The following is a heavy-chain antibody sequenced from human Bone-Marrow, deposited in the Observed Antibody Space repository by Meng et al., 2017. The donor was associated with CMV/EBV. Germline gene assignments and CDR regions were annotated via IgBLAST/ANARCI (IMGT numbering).Heavy chain of an antibody. V-gene: IGHV4-39*07. Sequence: SETLSLTCSVSGDSTNSSSFYWGWIRQPPGKGLEWIGSVYYSGRSNYASSLKSRVTISVDTSKNKCSLTLTSVTAAASAVYYCVSGLGYWGQGTLVTVSS. CDR3: VSGLGY. CDR2: VYYSGRS. D-gene: IGHD2/OR15-2a*01. J-gene: IGHJ4*02. CDR1: GDSTNSSSFY.